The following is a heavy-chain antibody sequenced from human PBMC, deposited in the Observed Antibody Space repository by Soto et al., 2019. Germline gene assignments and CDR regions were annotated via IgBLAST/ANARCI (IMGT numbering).Heavy chain of an antibody. Sequence: EVQLVESGGALVQPGGSLRLSCAASGLTFSRYWMHWVRQAPGKGLVWVSRVNSDGSKIAYADSVKGRFTISRDNARNTLYLHMNSLRAEDTAVYYCASDPDCNGFSSFDYWGQGTLVTVSS. V-gene: IGHV3-74*01. CDR1: GLTFSRYW. D-gene: IGHD2-8*01. CDR3: ASDPDCNGFSSFDY. CDR2: VNSDGSKI. J-gene: IGHJ4*02.